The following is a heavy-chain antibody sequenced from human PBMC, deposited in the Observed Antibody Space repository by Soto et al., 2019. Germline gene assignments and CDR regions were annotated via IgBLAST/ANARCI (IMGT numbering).Heavy chain of an antibody. CDR3: ARYGSWYGYYFDY. D-gene: IGHD6-13*01. CDR1: GGSFSGYY. J-gene: IGHJ4*02. Sequence: SETLSLTCAVYGGSFSGYYWSWIRQPPGKGLEWIGEINHSGSTNYNPSLKSRVTISVDTSKNQFSLKLSSVTAADTAVYYCARYGSWYGYYFDYWGQGTLVTVSS. CDR2: INHSGST. V-gene: IGHV4-34*01.